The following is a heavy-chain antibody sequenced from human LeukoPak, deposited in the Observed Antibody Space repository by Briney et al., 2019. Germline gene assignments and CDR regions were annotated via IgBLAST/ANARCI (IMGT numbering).Heavy chain of an antibody. CDR2: IKSKTDGGTT. CDR1: GFTFSNAW. Sequence: GGSLRLSCAASGFTFSNAWMSWVRQAPGKGLEWVGRIKSKTDGGTTDDAAPVKGRFTISRDDSKNTLYLQMNSLKTEDTAVYYCTTVSIAVAGTDYWGQGTLVTVSS. J-gene: IGHJ4*02. CDR3: TTVSIAVAGTDY. V-gene: IGHV3-15*01. D-gene: IGHD6-19*01.